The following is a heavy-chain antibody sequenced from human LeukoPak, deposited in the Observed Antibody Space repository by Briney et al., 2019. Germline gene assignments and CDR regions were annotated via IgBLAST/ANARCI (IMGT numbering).Heavy chain of an antibody. V-gene: IGHV4-59*08. CDR1: GGSISSYY. Sequence: SENLSLTCTVSGGSISSYYWSWIRQPPGKGLEWIGYIYYSGSTNYNPSLKSRVTISVDTSKNQFSLKLSSVTAADTAVYYCARPILLWFGENHSDAFDIWGQGTMVTVSS. CDR2: IYYSGST. D-gene: IGHD3-10*01. CDR3: ARPILLWFGENHSDAFDI. J-gene: IGHJ3*02.